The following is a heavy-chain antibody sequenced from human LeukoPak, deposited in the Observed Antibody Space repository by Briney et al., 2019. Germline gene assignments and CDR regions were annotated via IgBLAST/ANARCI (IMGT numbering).Heavy chain of an antibody. CDR1: GFTFSSYW. Sequence: GGSLRLSCAASGFTFSSYWMHWVRQAPGKGLVWVLLINSDGSSRNYADSVKGRFTISRDNAKNTLYLQMNSLRVEDTAVYYCAREDYSGYDFYDYWGQGSLVTVSS. CDR2: INSDGSSR. D-gene: IGHD5-12*01. CDR3: AREDYSGYDFYDY. J-gene: IGHJ4*02. V-gene: IGHV3-74*01.